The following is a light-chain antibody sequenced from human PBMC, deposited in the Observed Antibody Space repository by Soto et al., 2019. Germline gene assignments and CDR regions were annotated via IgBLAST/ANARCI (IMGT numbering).Light chain of an antibody. CDR1: QSVSTY. CDR2: DAS. J-gene: IGKJ5*01. Sequence: ETVLTQSPATLSLSPGESATLSCRASQSVSTYLAWYQQKPGQAPRLLIYDASNRVTGIPARFRGSGSGTDFTLTISSLEPDDFAVYCCQQRSNWQITFGQGTRLEIK. V-gene: IGKV3-11*01. CDR3: QQRSNWQIT.